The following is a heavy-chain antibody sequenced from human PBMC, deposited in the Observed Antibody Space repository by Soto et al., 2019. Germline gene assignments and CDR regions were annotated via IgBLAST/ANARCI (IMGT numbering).Heavy chain of an antibody. CDR2: IYYSGST. CDR1: GGSISSYY. CDR3: GTAYRWLDY. V-gene: IGHV4-59*01. Sequence: SETLSLTWTVSGGSISSYYWSWIRQPPGKGLEWMGYIYYSGSTNYNPSLKSRVTISVDTSKNQFSLKLSSVTAADTAVYYCGTAYRWLDYWGQGTLVTVSS. D-gene: IGHD5-12*01. J-gene: IGHJ4*02.